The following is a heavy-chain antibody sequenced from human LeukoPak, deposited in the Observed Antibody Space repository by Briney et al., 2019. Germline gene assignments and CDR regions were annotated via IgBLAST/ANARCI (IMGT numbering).Heavy chain of an antibody. J-gene: IGHJ4*02. Sequence: PSETLSLTCTVSGGSISSYYWSWIRQPPGKGLEWIGYIYYSGSINYNPSLKSRVTISVDTSKNQFSLKLSSVTAADTAVYYCARGAYCGGDCFYFFDYWGQGTLVTVSS. V-gene: IGHV4-59*01. CDR3: ARGAYCGGDCFYFFDY. CDR1: GGSISSYY. CDR2: IYYSGSI. D-gene: IGHD2-21*01.